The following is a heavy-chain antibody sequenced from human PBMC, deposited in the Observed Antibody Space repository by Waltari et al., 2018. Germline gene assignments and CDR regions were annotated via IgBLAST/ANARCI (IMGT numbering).Heavy chain of an antibody. J-gene: IGHJ6*02. CDR3: ARARLIHDPYYYYGLDV. Sequence: EVQLVESGGGLVKPGGCLRLSCAASGFTFSTYSMAWVRQAPGKGLEWVSSSSSSSTYTYYADSVKGRFTISRDGAKNSLYLLMNSLRAEDTAVCSCARARLIHDPYYYYGLDVWVQGSTVTVSS. CDR2: SSSSSTYT. D-gene: IGHD5-18*01. CDR1: GFTFSTYS. V-gene: IGHV3-21*01.